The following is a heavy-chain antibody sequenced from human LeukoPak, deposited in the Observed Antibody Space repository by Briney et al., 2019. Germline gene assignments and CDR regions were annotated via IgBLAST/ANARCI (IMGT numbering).Heavy chain of an antibody. CDR2: ISGSGRTI. Sequence: GGSLRLSCAASGFTFSSYEMNWVRQAPGKGLEWVSYISGSGRTIYDADSVKGRFSISRDNAKNSLYLRMNSLRAEDTAVYYCARFCGGDCYYYFDYWGQGTLVTVSS. D-gene: IGHD2-21*02. V-gene: IGHV3-48*03. CDR3: ARFCGGDCYYYFDY. J-gene: IGHJ4*02. CDR1: GFTFSSYE.